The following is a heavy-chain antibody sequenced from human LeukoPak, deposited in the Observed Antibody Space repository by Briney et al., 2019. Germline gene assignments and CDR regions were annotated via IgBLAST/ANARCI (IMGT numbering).Heavy chain of an antibody. J-gene: IGHJ4*02. CDR1: GFTFSDYY. Sequence: GGSLRLSCAASGFTFSDYYMSWIRQAPGKGLEWVSYISSSGSTIYYADSVKGRFTISRDNAKNSLYLQMYSLRAEDTAVYYCARVGRGWELLPHFDYWGQGTLVTVSS. D-gene: IGHD1-26*01. CDR3: ARVGRGWELLPHFDY. CDR2: ISSSGSTI. V-gene: IGHV3-11*01.